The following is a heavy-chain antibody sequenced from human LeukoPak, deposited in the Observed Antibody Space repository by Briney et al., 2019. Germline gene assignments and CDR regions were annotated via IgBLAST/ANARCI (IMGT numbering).Heavy chain of an antibody. D-gene: IGHD3-22*01. Sequence: SETLSLTXAVYGGSFSGYYWSWIRQPPGKGLEWIGEINHSGSTNYNPSLKSRVTISVDTSKNQFSLKLSSVTAADTAVYYCARIGRYYDSSGSPRPFDYWGQGTLVTVSS. J-gene: IGHJ4*02. CDR2: INHSGST. CDR3: ARIGRYYDSSGSPRPFDY. CDR1: GGSFSGYY. V-gene: IGHV4-34*01.